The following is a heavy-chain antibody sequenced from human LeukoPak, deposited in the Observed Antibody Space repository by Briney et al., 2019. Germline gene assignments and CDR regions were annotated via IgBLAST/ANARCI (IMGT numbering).Heavy chain of an antibody. Sequence: GASVKVSCKASGGTFSSYAISWVRQAPGQGLEWMGGIIPIFGTANYAQKFQGRVTITADESTSTAYMELRSLRSDDTAVYYCAREVGATTDNWFDPWGQGTLVTVSS. CDR3: AREVGATTDNWFDP. CDR2: IIPIFGTA. V-gene: IGHV1-69*13. J-gene: IGHJ5*02. D-gene: IGHD1-26*01. CDR1: GGTFSSYA.